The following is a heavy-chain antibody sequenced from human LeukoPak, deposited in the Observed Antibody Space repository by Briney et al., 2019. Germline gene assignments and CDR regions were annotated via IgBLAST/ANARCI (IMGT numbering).Heavy chain of an antibody. J-gene: IGHJ4*02. CDR3: ARDHGSAYYRAPRH. V-gene: IGHV1-46*01. CDR2: INPSGGST. Sequence: GASVKVSCKASGYIFTNYYMDWVRQAPGQGLEWMGTINPSGGSTTYAQKFQGRVTMTRDTSTSTVYMELSSLRSEDTAVYYCARDHGSAYYRAPRHWGQGTLVTVSS. CDR1: GYIFTNYY. D-gene: IGHD3-10*01.